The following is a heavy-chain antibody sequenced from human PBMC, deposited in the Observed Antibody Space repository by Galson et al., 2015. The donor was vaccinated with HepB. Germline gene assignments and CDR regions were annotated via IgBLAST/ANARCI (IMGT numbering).Heavy chain of an antibody. CDR1: GYSFTSYW. D-gene: IGHD2-2*01. CDR2: IDPSDSYT. V-gene: IGHV5-10-1*01. J-gene: IGHJ6*03. Sequence: QSGAEVKKPGESLRISCKGSGYSFTSYWISWVRQMPGKGLEWMGRIDPSDSYTNYSPSFQGHVTISADKSISTAYLQWSSLKASDTAMYYCARSGKDIVVVPAAENYYYYMDVWGKGTTVTVSS. CDR3: ARSGKDIVVVPAAENYYYYMDV.